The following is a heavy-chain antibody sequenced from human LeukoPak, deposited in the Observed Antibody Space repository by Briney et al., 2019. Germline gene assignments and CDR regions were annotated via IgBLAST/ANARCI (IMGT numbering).Heavy chain of an antibody. Sequence: ASVKVSCKASGYTFTGYYMHWVRQAPGQGLEWMGWINPNSGGTNYAQKFQGRVTMTRDTSISTAYMELSRLRSDDTAVYYCARAVRLGELSTFDYWGQGTLVTVSS. J-gene: IGHJ4*02. CDR2: INPNSGGT. CDR1: GYTFTGYY. CDR3: ARAVRLGELSTFDY. V-gene: IGHV1-2*02. D-gene: IGHD3-16*02.